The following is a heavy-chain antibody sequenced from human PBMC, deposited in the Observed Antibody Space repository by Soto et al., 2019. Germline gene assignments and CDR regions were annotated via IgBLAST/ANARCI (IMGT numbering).Heavy chain of an antibody. CDR3: ARGRYGDY. D-gene: IGHD1-1*01. Sequence: QVHLVQSGAEVKKPGASVKVSCKGSGYAFTTYGITWVRQAPGQGLEWMGWIDAHNGNTNYAQKLQRRVTVTRDTSTSTAYMELRSLRSDDTVVYYCARGRYGDYWGQGALVTVSS. V-gene: IGHV1-18*01. CDR1: GYAFTTYG. J-gene: IGHJ4*02. CDR2: IDAHNGNT.